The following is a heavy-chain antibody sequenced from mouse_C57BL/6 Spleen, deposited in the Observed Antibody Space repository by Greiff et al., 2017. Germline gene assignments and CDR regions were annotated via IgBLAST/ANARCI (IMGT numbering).Heavy chain of an antibody. J-gene: IGHJ1*03. CDR2: IDPSDSYT. Sequence: QVQLQQPGAELVMPGASVKLSCKASGYTFTSYWMHWVKQRPGQGLEWIGEIDPSDSYTNYNQKFKGKSTLTVDKSSSTAYMQLSSLTSEDSAVYYCARQRSYWYFDVWGTGTTVTVSS. CDR1: GYTFTSYW. V-gene: IGHV1-69*01. CDR3: ARQRSYWYFDV.